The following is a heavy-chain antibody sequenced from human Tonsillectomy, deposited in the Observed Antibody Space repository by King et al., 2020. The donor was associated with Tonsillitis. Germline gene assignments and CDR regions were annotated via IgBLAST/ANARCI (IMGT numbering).Heavy chain of an antibody. CDR1: GFTFSNYA. CDR3: TANVWWYYQPGICWFFDL. CDR2: ISGSGGHK. J-gene: IGHJ2*01. Sequence: VQLVESGGDLVQPGGSLRLSCVASGFTFSNYAMSWVRQAPGKGLEWVSGISGSGGHKFYADSVKGRFTISRDNSKNAVYLQMNSLRVDHTAVYYFTANVWWYYQPGICWFFDLWGRGTLVTVSS. V-gene: IGHV3-23*04. D-gene: IGHD2-15*01.